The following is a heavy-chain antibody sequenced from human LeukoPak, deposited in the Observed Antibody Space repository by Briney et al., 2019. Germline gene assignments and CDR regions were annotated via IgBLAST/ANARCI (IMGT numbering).Heavy chain of an antibody. V-gene: IGHV3-23*01. CDR1: GFTLSSYA. D-gene: IGHD3-3*01. CDR3: AKDPITIFGVAPDY. CDR2: ISGSGGST. Sequence: GGSLRLSCAASGFTLSSYAMSWVRQAPGKGLEWVSAISGSGGSTYYADSVKGRFTISRDNSKNTLYLQMNSLRAEDTAAYYCAKDPITIFGVAPDYWGQGTLVTVSS. J-gene: IGHJ4*02.